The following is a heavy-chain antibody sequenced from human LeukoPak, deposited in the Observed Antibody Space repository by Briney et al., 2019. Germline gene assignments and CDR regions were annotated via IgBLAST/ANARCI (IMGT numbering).Heavy chain of an antibody. J-gene: IGHJ6*02. D-gene: IGHD2-2*01. V-gene: IGHV3-11*01. CDR2: ISSSGSTI. CDR1: GFTFSDYY. Sequence: PGGSLRLSCAASGFTFSDYYMSWIRQAPGKGLEWVSYISSSGSTIYYADSVKGRFTISRDNAKNSLYLQMNSLRAEDTAVNYCAREVVPAAIGSSGMDVWGQGTTVTVSS. CDR3: AREVVPAAIGSSGMDV.